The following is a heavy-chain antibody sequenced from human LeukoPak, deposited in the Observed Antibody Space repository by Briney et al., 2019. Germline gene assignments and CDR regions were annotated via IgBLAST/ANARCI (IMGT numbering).Heavy chain of an antibody. CDR3: ARAQYSSGWNYYYYYMDV. V-gene: IGHV3-11*04. CDR1: GFTFSDYY. J-gene: IGHJ6*03. Sequence: GGSLRLSCAASGFTFSDYYMSWIRQAPGKGLEWISYISSSGDTIFYADSVKGRFTISRDNAKNSLYLQMNSLRAEDTAVYYCARAQYSSGWNYYYYYMDVWGKGTTVTISS. D-gene: IGHD6-19*01. CDR2: ISSSGDTI.